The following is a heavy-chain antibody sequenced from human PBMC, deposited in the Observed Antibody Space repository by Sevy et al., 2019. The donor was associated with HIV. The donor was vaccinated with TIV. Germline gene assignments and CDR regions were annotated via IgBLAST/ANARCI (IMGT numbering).Heavy chain of an antibody. D-gene: IGHD3-22*01. CDR3: ATGREYYDENSGYFDY. Sequence: ASVKVSCKISGYRLSELSMHWVRQAPGKGLEWMGRFDPEDGEIIYAQKFQGRVTVTEDTSTDTAYMELSRLRSEDTAVSYCATGREYYDENSGYFDYWGPGTLVTVSS. CDR1: GYRLSELS. CDR2: FDPEDGEI. V-gene: IGHV1-24*01. J-gene: IGHJ4*02.